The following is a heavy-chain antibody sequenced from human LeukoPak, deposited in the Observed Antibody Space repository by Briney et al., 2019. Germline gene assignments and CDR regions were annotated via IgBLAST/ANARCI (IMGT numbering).Heavy chain of an antibody. D-gene: IGHD2-15*01. CDR3: AGANKVAQYGFDI. V-gene: IGHV4-39*07. J-gene: IGHJ3*02. CDR2: TYYSGDT. CDR1: GGSITSNSYS. Sequence: SETLSLTCTVSGGSITSNSYSWDWIRQPPGKGLEWIGTTYYSGDTYNNPSLTSRVTISIDTSKKQFSLKLNSVTAADTAVYYCAGANKVAQYGFDIWGQGAKVTVSS.